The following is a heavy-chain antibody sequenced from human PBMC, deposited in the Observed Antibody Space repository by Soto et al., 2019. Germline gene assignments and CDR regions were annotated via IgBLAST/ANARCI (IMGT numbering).Heavy chain of an antibody. CDR2: ISYDGTNT. Sequence: QVQLVESGGGVVQSGRSLRLSCAASGFTFSSYAVHWVRQAPGKGLEWVAVISYDGTNTYYTESVKGRFTISRDNAKNTMYLQMNSLRAEDTAVYYCARDADMVVVTPGTGGGSRDNWGQGTMVTVSA. D-gene: IGHD2-15*01. V-gene: IGHV3-30*04. CDR3: ARDADMVVVTPGTGGGSRDN. J-gene: IGHJ3*01. CDR1: GFTFSSYA.